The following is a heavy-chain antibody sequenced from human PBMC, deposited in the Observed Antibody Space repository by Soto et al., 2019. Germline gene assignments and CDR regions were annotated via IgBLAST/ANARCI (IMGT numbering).Heavy chain of an antibody. Sequence: QVQLVQSGAEVKKPGSSVKVSCKASGGTFSSYAISWVRQAPGQGLEWMGGIIPIFGTANYAQKFQGRVTINADKSTSTAYMELSSLRSEDTAVYYCARRVPFTHCSSTSCYLYNWFDPWGQGTLVTVSS. CDR3: ARRVPFTHCSSTSCYLYNWFDP. D-gene: IGHD2-2*01. CDR2: IIPIFGTA. J-gene: IGHJ5*02. CDR1: GGTFSSYA. V-gene: IGHV1-69*06.